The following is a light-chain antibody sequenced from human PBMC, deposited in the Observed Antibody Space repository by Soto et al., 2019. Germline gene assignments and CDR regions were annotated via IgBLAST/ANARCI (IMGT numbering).Light chain of an antibody. CDR3: QQYYGFPRT. V-gene: IGKV1D-8*03. CDR1: QGISNY. J-gene: IGKJ1*01. CDR2: AAS. Sequence: VIWMTQSPSLLSASTGDKVTISCRMSQGISNYLAWYQQKPGKAPELLIYAASILQSGVPSRFSGSGSGTDFTLTISCLQSEDFATYYCQQYYGFPRTFGQGTKV.